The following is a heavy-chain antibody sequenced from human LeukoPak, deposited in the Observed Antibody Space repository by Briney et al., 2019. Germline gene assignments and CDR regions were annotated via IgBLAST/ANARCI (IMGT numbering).Heavy chain of an antibody. V-gene: IGHV3-48*02. CDR1: GFTFSSYS. Sequence: GGSLRLSCAASGFTFSSYSMNWVRQAPGKGLEWVSYISSSSSTIYYADSVKGRFTISRDNAKNSLYLQMNSLRDEDTAVYYCASWEYSSSWYAVADYWGQGTLVTVSS. J-gene: IGHJ4*02. D-gene: IGHD6-13*01. CDR3: ASWEYSSSWYAVADY. CDR2: ISSSSSTI.